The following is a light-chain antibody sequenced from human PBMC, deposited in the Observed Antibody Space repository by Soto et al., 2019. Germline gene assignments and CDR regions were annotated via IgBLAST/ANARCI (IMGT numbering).Light chain of an antibody. CDR1: SGHTSYA. J-gene: IGLJ2*01. CDR3: QNWDTGARGV. CDR2: LSSDGSH. V-gene: IGLV4-69*01. Sequence: QPVLTQSPSASASLGASVKLTCTLSSGHTSYAIAWHQQQPEKGPRYLMKLSSDGSHSKGDRIPDRFSGSSSGAERYLTISSLQSEDEADYYCQNWDTGARGVFVGGTKVTVL.